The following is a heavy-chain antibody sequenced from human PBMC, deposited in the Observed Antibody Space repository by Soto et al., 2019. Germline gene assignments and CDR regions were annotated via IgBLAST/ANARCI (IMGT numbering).Heavy chain of an antibody. J-gene: IGHJ5*02. CDR1: GYTFTSYG. V-gene: IGHV1-18*01. CDR3: ARDWRHSSTPPPHNGFAP. Sequence: GASVKVSCKASGYTFTSYGISWVRQAPGQGLEWMGWISAYNGNTNYAQKLQGRVTMTTDTSTSTAYMELRSLRSDDTAVYYCARDWRHSSTPPPHNGFAPWGQGTLVTVSS. CDR2: ISAYNGNT. D-gene: IGHD6-13*01.